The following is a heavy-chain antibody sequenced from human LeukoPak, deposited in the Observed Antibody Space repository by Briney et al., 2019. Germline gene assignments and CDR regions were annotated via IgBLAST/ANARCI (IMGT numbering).Heavy chain of an antibody. Sequence: SEPLSLTCAVYGGSFSGYYWSWIRQPPGKGLEWIGEINHSGSTNYNPSLKSRVTISVDTSKNQFSLKLSSVTAADTAVYYCARGRPAYSSSWYRSLSFNYWGQGTLVTVSS. V-gene: IGHV4-34*01. CDR1: GGSFSGYY. D-gene: IGHD6-13*01. J-gene: IGHJ4*02. CDR3: ARGRPAYSSSWYRSLSFNY. CDR2: INHSGST.